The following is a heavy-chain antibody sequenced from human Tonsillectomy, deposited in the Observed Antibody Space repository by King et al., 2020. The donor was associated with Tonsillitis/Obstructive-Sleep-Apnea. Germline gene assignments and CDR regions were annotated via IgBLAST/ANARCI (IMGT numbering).Heavy chain of an antibody. V-gene: IGHV1-69*01. CDR2: IIPMFSTT. J-gene: IGHJ4*02. CDR3: TRLIGVLRYFDWPL. CDR1: GGTFRNYA. Sequence: QLVQSGAEVKKSGSSVKVSCRASGGTFRNYAVSWVRQAPGQGLEWMGRIIPMFSTTSYAQNFQGRVTITEDESTSPAYMELSSLTSEDTAVYYCTRLIGVLRYFDWPLWGQGTLVTVSS. D-gene: IGHD3-9*01.